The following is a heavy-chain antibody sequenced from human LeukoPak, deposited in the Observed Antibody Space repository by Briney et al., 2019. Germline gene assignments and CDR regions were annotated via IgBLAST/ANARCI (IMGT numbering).Heavy chain of an antibody. CDR3: GRVARGNYYHFDS. D-gene: IGHD1-26*01. CDR2: ISGSGGST. CDR1: GFTFSSYA. J-gene: IGHJ4*02. Sequence: GGSLRLSCAASGFTFSSYAMSWVRRAPGKGLEWVSAISGSGGSTYYADSVKGRFTISRDNSKNTLYLQMNSLRPEDTAVYYCGRVARGNYYHFDSWGQGTLVTVSS. V-gene: IGHV3-23*01.